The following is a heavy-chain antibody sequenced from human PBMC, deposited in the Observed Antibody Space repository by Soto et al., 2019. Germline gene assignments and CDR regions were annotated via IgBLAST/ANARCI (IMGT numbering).Heavy chain of an antibody. CDR2: IDPSDSYT. CDR1: GYSVTIYW. J-gene: IGHJ4*02. CDR3: ARPSDTSDY. V-gene: IGHV5-10-1*01. D-gene: IGHD2-21*01. Sequence: PGGCMEISSKGSGYSVTIYWISWVRQMPGKGLEWMGRIDPSDSYTNYSPSFQGHVTISADKSISTAYLQWSSLKASDTAMYYCARPSDTSDYWGQRTLVTVSS.